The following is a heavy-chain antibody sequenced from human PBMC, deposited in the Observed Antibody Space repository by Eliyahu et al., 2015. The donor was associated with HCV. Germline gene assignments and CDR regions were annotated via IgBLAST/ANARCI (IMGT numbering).Heavy chain of an antibody. D-gene: IGHD5-18*01. CDR3: ARGPSLAYVDTAMVRTTEAAFDI. V-gene: IGHV4-34*01. Sequence: QVQLQQWGAGLXKPSETLSLTCAVYGGSXXGYYWXWIRQPPGKGLEWIGEIKHSGXTNYNPXLKSRVTISVDTSKNQFSLKLSSVTAADTAVYYCARGPSLAYVDTAMVRTTEAAFDIWGQGTMVTVSS. J-gene: IGHJ3*02. CDR1: GGSXXGYY. CDR2: IKHSGXT.